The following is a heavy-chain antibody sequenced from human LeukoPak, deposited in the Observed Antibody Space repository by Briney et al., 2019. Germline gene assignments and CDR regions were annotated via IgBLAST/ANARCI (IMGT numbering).Heavy chain of an antibody. J-gene: IGHJ4*02. CDR1: GFTFSSYW. V-gene: IGHV3-7*01. CDR3: ARRTGRKREMATTDYFDY. Sequence: GGSLRLSCAASGFTFSSYWMSWVRQAPGKGLEWVANIKQDGSEKYYVDSVKGRFTISRDNAKNSLYLQMNSLRAEDTAVYYCARRTGRKREMATTDYFDYWGQGTLVTVSS. CDR2: IKQDGSEK. D-gene: IGHD5-24*01.